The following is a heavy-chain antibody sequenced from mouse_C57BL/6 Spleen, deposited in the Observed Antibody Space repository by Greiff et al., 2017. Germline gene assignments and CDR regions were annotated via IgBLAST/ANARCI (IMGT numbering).Heavy chain of an antibody. V-gene: IGHV1-4*01. J-gene: IGHJ2*01. Sequence: QVQLQQSGAELARPGASVKMSCKASGYTFTSYTMHWVKQRPGQGLEWIGYINPSSGYTKYNQKFKDKATLTADKSSSTAYMQLSSLTSEDSAVYYGAREGAYDYGEIDYWGQGTTLTVSS. D-gene: IGHD2-4*01. CDR2: INPSSGYT. CDR3: AREGAYDYGEIDY. CDR1: GYTFTSYT.